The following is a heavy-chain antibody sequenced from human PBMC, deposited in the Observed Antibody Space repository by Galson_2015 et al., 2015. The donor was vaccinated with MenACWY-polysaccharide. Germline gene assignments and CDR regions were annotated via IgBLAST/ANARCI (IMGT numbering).Heavy chain of an antibody. CDR2: ISESGDSI. J-gene: IGHJ6*02. CDR3: ARGHYGLDV. Sequence: SLRLSCAASGFSLGAWYMSWIRQAPGKGLEWLSYISESGDSIYYGDSVKGRFAISRDNAKNSLYLQLNSLEVGDTAICYCARGHYGLDVWGQGTTVTVSS. V-gene: IGHV3-11*01. CDR1: GFSLGAWY.